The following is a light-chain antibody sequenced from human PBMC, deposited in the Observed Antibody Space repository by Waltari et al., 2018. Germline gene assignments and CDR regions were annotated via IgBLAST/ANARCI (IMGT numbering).Light chain of an antibody. CDR2: RSE. V-gene: IGLV1-44*01. Sequence: QSVLTQPPSASGTPGQRVTISCSGSSSNIGDTVVNWYQQLPGKAPTLLIYRSEPRHSGVPDRFSGSKSGTIASLAISGLQSADEGDYYCAAWDDSLHGHWVFGGGTKVTVL. CDR1: SSNIGDTV. CDR3: AAWDDSLHGHWV. J-gene: IGLJ3*02.